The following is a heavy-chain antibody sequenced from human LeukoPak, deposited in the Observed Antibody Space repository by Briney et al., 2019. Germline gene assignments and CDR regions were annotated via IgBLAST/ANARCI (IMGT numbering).Heavy chain of an antibody. CDR3: AKDHPDYYDSSGYYFFDY. J-gene: IGHJ4*02. V-gene: IGHV3-23*01. CDR1: GFTFSSYA. D-gene: IGHD3-22*01. Sequence: GGSLRLSCAASGFTFSSYAMSWVRQAPGKGLEWVSAISGSGGSTYYADSVKGRFTISGDNSKNTLYLQMNSLRAEDTAVYYCAKDHPDYYDSSGYYFFDYWGQGTLVTVSS. CDR2: ISGSGGST.